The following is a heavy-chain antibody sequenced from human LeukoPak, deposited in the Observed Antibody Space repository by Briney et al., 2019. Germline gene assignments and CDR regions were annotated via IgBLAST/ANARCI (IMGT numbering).Heavy chain of an antibody. J-gene: IGHJ5*02. Sequence: ASVKVSCKASGYTFTSYGISWVRQAPGQGLEWMGWISAYNGNTNYAQKLQGRVTMTTDTSTSTAYMELSSLRSEDTAVYYCARDTTLVDTAMVTPDKYYYDSSGYFPWGQGTLVTVSS. CDR1: GYTFTSYG. CDR3: ARDTTLVDTAMVTPDKYYYDSSGYFP. D-gene: IGHD3-22*01. V-gene: IGHV1-18*01. CDR2: ISAYNGNT.